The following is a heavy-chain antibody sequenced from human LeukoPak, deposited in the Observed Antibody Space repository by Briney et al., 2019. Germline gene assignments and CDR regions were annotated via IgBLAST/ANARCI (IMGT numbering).Heavy chain of an antibody. Sequence: GASVKVSCKASGYTFTSYGISWVRQAPGQGLEWMGWTSAYNGNTNYAQKLQGRVTMTTDTSTSTAYMELRSLRPDDTAVYYCARGVLGYDFWSGYYDAFDIWGQGTMVTVSS. CDR2: TSAYNGNT. V-gene: IGHV1-18*01. CDR1: GYTFTSYG. D-gene: IGHD3-3*01. CDR3: ARGVLGYDFWSGYYDAFDI. J-gene: IGHJ3*02.